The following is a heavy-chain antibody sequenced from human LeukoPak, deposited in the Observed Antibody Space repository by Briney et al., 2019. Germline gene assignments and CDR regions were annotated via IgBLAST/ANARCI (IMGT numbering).Heavy chain of an antibody. Sequence: GGSLRLSCAASGFTFSSYWMSWVRQAPGKGLEWVANIKEDGNGNNYADSVRGRFTISRDNAKNSLYLQMNSLRAEDTAVYYCARVGDGYNSPFEYWGQGTLVTVSS. CDR1: GFTFSSYW. D-gene: IGHD5-24*01. J-gene: IGHJ4*02. CDR2: IKEDGNGN. V-gene: IGHV3-7*01. CDR3: ARVGDGYNSPFEY.